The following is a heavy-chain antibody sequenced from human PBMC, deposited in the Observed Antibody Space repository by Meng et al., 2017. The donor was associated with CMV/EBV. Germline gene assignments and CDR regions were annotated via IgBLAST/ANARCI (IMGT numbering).Heavy chain of an antibody. V-gene: IGHV3-30-3*01. CDR1: GFTFSSYA. D-gene: IGHD4-17*01. CDR3: ARVRVSEYYYYGMDV. CDR2: ISYDGSNK. Sequence: SLRLSCAASGFTFSSYAMHWVRQPPGKGLEWVAVISYDGSNKYYADSVKGRFTISRDNSKNTLYLQMNSLRAEDTAVYYCARVRVSEYYYYGMDVWGQGTTVTVSS. J-gene: IGHJ6*02.